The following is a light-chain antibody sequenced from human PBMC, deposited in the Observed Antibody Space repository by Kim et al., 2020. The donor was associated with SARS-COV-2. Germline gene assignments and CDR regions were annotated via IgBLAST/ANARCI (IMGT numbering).Light chain of an antibody. J-gene: IGLJ2*01. CDR3: NSRDSSGNHVV. CDR1: SLRSYY. Sequence: ALGPTVRITCHGDSLRSYYASWYQQRPGQAPVLVIYGKNNRPSGIPDRFSGASSGNTASLTIPGAQAEDEADYYCNSRDSSGNHVVFGGGTQLTVL. CDR2: GKN. V-gene: IGLV3-19*01.